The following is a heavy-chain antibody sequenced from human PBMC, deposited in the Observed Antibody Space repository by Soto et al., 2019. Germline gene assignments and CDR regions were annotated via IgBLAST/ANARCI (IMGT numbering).Heavy chain of an antibody. J-gene: IGHJ3*02. CDR3: ARARRVWVWGSYRSMSDALDI. CDR1: GGSISSSNW. D-gene: IGHD3-16*02. V-gene: IGHV4-4*02. Sequence: PSETLSLTCAVSGGSISSSNWWSWVRQPPGKGLEWIGEIYHSGSTNYNPSLKSRVTISVDKSKNQFSLKLSSVTAADTAVYYCARARRVWVWGSYRSMSDALDIWGQGTMVTVSS. CDR2: IYHSGST.